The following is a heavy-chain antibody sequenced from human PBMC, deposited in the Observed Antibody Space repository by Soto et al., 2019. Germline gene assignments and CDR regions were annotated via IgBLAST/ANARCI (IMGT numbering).Heavy chain of an antibody. Sequence: QMQLQASGPGLVKPSETLSLTCNVSGASVSHGYWSWIRQPPGKGLEWIGFMYFGGSFNYNPSLTRRATIPVEPSQNQFSMKLTSVTASDTAVYYCARSYYDSTGFAVDPWGQGTLVTVSS. J-gene: IGHJ5*02. CDR1: GASVSHGY. V-gene: IGHV4-59*02. CDR3: ARSYYDSTGFAVDP. CDR2: MYFGGSF. D-gene: IGHD3-22*01.